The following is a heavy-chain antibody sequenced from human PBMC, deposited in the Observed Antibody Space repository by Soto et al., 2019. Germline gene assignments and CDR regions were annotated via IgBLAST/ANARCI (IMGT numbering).Heavy chain of an antibody. J-gene: IGHJ4*02. D-gene: IGHD3-22*01. CDR2: ISYDGSNK. V-gene: IGHV3-30*18. Sequence: SXRXSCAASGFTLSXCGMHWFLQAPGKGLDWVAVISYDGSNKYYADSVKGRFTISRDNSKNTLYLQINSLRAEDTAVYYCAKDYYDSSGYYDYWGPGTLVTVSA. CDR3: AKDYYDSSGYYDY. CDR1: GFTLSXCG.